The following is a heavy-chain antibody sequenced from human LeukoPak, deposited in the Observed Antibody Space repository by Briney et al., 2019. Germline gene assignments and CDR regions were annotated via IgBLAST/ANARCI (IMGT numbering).Heavy chain of an antibody. Sequence: SETLSLTCTVSGYSISSGYYWGWIRQPPGKGLEWIGSIYHSGSTYYNPSLKSRVTISVDTSKNQFSLKLRSVTAADTAVYYCARGDSSASNWFDPWGQGTLVTVSS. V-gene: IGHV4-38-2*02. CDR2: IYHSGST. CDR1: GYSISSGYY. CDR3: ARGDSSASNWFDP. J-gene: IGHJ5*02. D-gene: IGHD3-22*01.